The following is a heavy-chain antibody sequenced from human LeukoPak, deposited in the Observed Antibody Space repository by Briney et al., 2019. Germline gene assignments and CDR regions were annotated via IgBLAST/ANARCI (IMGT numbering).Heavy chain of an antibody. V-gene: IGHV5-51*01. Sequence: GESLKISCQASGYSFSNNWIGWVRQMPGKGLQWMGIINPHDFTTKYSPSFQGQVTISVDKSINSAYLQWSSLTASDTAISYCVRHLRTRTYRDLDYWGQGTLVTVSS. CDR1: GYSFSNNW. J-gene: IGHJ4*02. D-gene: IGHD1-14*01. CDR3: VRHLRTRTYRDLDY. CDR2: INPHDFTT.